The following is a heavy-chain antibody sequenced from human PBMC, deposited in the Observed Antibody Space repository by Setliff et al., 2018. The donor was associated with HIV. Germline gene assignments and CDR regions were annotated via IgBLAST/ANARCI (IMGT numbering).Heavy chain of an antibody. D-gene: IGHD2-21*01. CDR2: VSQSGST. V-gene: IGHV4-39*01. J-gene: IGHJ5*02. CDR3: ARVPVAGANWFDP. Sequence: PSETLSLTCSVSGVSINRTDHYWGWIRQSPGKRLEWIGSVSQSGSTYYNPSLKSRITISVDRSKNLFSLKLIFVTAADHGVYYCARVPVAGANWFDPWGLGTLVTVS. CDR1: GVSINRTDHY.